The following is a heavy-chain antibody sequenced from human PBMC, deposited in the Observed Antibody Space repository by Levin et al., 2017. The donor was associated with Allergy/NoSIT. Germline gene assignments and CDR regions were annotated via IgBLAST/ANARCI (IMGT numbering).Heavy chain of an antibody. J-gene: IGHJ5*02. D-gene: IGHD2-15*01. Sequence: PSETLSLTCAVYGGSFSGYYWSWIRQPPGKGLEWIGEINHSGSTNYNPSLKSRVTISVDTSKNQFSLKLSSVTAADPAVYYCARGLSGSDRVEWFDPWGQGTLVTVSS. CDR1: GGSFSGYY. CDR2: INHSGST. V-gene: IGHV4-34*01. CDR3: ARGLSGSDRVEWFDP.